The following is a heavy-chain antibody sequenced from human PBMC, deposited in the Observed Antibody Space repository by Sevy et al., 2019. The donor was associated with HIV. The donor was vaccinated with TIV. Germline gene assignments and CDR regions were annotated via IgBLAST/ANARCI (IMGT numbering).Heavy chain of an antibody. CDR2: ISDDGSDK. CDR3: ANSRGRYEGSSSLYYYYVMDV. Sequence: GGSLRLSCAAAGFIFSRYGMHWARQAPGKGLEWVAVISDDGSDKDYAESVKGRFTVSRDNSKDTVYLQMNSLRLEDTAVYYCANSRGRYEGSSSLYYYYVMDVWGQGTTVTVS. CDR1: GFIFSRYG. D-gene: IGHD6-13*01. J-gene: IGHJ6*02. V-gene: IGHV3-30*18.